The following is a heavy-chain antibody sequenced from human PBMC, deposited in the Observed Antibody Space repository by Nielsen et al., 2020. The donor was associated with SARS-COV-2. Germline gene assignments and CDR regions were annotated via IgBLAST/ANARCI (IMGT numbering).Heavy chain of an antibody. CDR2: ISWNSGSI. D-gene: IGHD2-15*01. J-gene: IGHJ4*02. CDR3: AREGWYCSGGSCFLHYFDY. Sequence: GGSLRLSCAASGFTFDDYAMHWVRQAPGKGLEGVSGISWNSGSIGYADSVKGRFTISRDNAKNSLYLQMTSLRAEDTSVYYCAREGWYCSGGSCFLHYFDYWGQGTLVTVSS. V-gene: IGHV3-9*01. CDR1: GFTFDDYA.